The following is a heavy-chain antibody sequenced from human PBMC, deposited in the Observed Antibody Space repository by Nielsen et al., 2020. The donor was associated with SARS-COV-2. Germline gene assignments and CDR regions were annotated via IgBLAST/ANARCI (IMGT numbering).Heavy chain of an antibody. CDR3: ASLTTVVTSYSMHV. Sequence: ASVKVSCKASGYTFTSYGISWVRQAPGKGLEWMGGFDPEDGETIYAQKFQGRVTMTEDTSTDTAYMELSSLRSEDTAVYYCASLTTVVTSYSMHVWGQGTTVTVSS. J-gene: IGHJ6*02. CDR1: GYTFTSYG. CDR2: FDPEDGET. D-gene: IGHD4-23*01. V-gene: IGHV1-24*01.